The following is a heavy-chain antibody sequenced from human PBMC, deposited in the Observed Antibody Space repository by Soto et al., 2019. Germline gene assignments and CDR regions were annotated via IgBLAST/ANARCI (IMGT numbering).Heavy chain of an antibody. Sequence: SETLSLTCAVSGGSISSGGYSWTWIRQPPGKGLEWIGYIYHTGYTHYNPSLRSRVTMSIDTSKKQFSLRLSSVTAADTTVYYCAVFRNDGTQLFDPWSQGTLVTVSS. V-gene: IGHV4-61*08. CDR3: AVFRNDGTQLFDP. CDR1: GGSISSGGYS. J-gene: IGHJ5*02. D-gene: IGHD1-1*01. CDR2: IYHTGYT.